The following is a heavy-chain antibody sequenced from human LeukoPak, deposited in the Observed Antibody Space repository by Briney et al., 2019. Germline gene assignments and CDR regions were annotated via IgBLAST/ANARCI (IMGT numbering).Heavy chain of an antibody. CDR2: ISGSGGST. J-gene: IGHJ4*02. CDR1: GFACSSYA. Sequence: RGSLKLCCAASGFACSSYAMSWVRQAPGKGLEWVSAISGSGGSTYYADSVKGRVTISRDNSKKTLYLQVNSLRAEDTAVYYCAKDGYDIVGGPFDYWAEGRSVTVSS. CDR3: AKDGYDIVGGPFDY. D-gene: IGHD3-9*01. V-gene: IGHV3-23*01.